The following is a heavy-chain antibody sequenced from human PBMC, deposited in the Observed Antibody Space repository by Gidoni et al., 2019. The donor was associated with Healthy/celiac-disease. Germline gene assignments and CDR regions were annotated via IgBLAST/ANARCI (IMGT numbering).Heavy chain of an antibody. V-gene: IGHV3-21*01. CDR3: ASRAITFGGVIVQDY. Sequence: EVQLVESGGGMVTPGGSLRLSCAASGFTFSSYSMNWVRQAPGKGLEWVSSISSSSSYIYYADSVKGRFTISRDNAKNSLYLQMNSLRAEDTAVYYCASRAITFGGVIVQDYWGQGTLVTVSS. D-gene: IGHD3-16*02. J-gene: IGHJ4*02. CDR2: ISSSSSYI. CDR1: GFTFSSYS.